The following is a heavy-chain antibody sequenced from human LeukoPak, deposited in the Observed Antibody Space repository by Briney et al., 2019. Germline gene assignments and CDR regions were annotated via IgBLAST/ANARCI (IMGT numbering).Heavy chain of an antibody. D-gene: IGHD3-22*01. Sequence: SETLSLTCTVSGGSISSGGYYWSWIRQHPGKGLEWIGYIYYSGSTYYNPSLKSRVTISVDTSKNQFSLKLSSVTAADTAVYCCARGLTYYYDSSGFPHDAFDIWGQGTMVTVSS. CDR3: ARGLTYYYDSSGFPHDAFDI. J-gene: IGHJ3*02. CDR1: GGSISSGGYY. CDR2: IYYSGST. V-gene: IGHV4-31*03.